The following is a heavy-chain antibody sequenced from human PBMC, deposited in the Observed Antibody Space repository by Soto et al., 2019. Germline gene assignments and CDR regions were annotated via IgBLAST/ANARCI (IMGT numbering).Heavy chain of an antibody. J-gene: IGHJ3*02. CDR2: ITDRGGDT. CDR1: GFSFSNYA. D-gene: IGHD3-22*01. V-gene: IGHV3-23*01. CDR3: AKDPLTPMIVVVNDAFDI. Sequence: PGGSLRLSCAASGFSFSNYAMSWVRQAPGKGLQWVSGITDRGGDTYYADSVKGRFTISRDNSKNTLYLQMNSLRAEDTAVYYCAKDPLTPMIVVVNDAFDIWGQGTMVTVSS.